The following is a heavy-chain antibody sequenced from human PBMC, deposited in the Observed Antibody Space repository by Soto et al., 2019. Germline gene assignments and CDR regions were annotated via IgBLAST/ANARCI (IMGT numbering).Heavy chain of an antibody. CDR3: ARVPYCSSTSCPDWFDP. J-gene: IGHJ5*02. Sequence: SVKVSCKASGGTFSSYAISWVRQAPGQGLEWMGGIIPIFGTANYAQKFQGRVTITADESTSTAYMELSSLRSEDTAVYYCARVPYCSSTSCPDWFDPWGQGXLVTVYS. CDR2: IIPIFGTA. V-gene: IGHV1-69*13. CDR1: GGTFSSYA. D-gene: IGHD2-2*01.